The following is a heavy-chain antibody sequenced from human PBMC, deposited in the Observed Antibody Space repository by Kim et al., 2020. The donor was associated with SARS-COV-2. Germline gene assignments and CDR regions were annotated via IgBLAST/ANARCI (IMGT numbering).Heavy chain of an antibody. J-gene: IGHJ6*02. V-gene: IGHV1-46*01. CDR3: ARDLTTADGYWDYYYGMDV. Sequence: ASVKVSCKASGYTFTSYYMHWVRQAPGQGLEWMGIINPSGGSTSYAQKFQGRVTMTRDTSTSTVYMELSSLRSEDTAVYYCARDLTTADGYWDYYYGMDVWGQGPTVTVSS. CDR2: INPSGGST. CDR1: GYTFTSYY. D-gene: IGHD5-12*01.